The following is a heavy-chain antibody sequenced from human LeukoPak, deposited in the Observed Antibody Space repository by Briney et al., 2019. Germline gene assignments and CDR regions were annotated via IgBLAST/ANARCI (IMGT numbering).Heavy chain of an antibody. V-gene: IGHV4-4*08. CDR2: VRANGEN. D-gene: IGHD5-18*01. CDR3: ARQPANTAAFDV. J-gene: IGHJ3*01. Sequence: SETLSLTCAVSGGSINAFYWSWIRQPPGKGLEWIAYVRANGENNYNPSLTSRVAISLDTANSQISLRLNFVTAADTAIYYCARQPANTAAFDVWGQGTMVTVSS. CDR1: GGSINAFY.